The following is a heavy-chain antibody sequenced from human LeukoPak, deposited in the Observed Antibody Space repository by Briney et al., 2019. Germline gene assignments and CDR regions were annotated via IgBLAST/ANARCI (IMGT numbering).Heavy chain of an antibody. Sequence: SETLSLTCTVSGGSISSGGYYWSWIRQHPGKGLEWIGYIYYSGSTYYNPSLRSRVTISVDTSKNQFSLKLGSVTAADTAVYYCARAYYYGSGSWPGEYFDLWGRGTLVTVSS. CDR1: GGSISSGGYY. V-gene: IGHV4-30-4*08. CDR3: ARAYYYGSGSWPGEYFDL. J-gene: IGHJ2*01. CDR2: IYYSGST. D-gene: IGHD3-10*01.